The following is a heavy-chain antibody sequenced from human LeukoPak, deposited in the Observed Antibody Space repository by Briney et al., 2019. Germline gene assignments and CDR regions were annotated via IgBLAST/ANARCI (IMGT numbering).Heavy chain of an antibody. V-gene: IGHV4-31*03. CDR3: ARDSSVRGDFDY. Sequence: SQTLSLTCTVSGDSIRSSGLFWNWIRQHPGKGLEWIGYIYDSGTTYYSPSLERRVTISADTSKSQFALKLSSVTAADTAVYYCARDSSVRGDFDYWGQGNLVTVSS. CDR1: GDSIRSSGLF. D-gene: IGHD3-10*01. J-gene: IGHJ4*02. CDR2: IYDSGTT.